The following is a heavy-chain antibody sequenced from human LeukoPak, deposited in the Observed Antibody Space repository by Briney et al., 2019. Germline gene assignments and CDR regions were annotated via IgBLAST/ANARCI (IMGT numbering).Heavy chain of an antibody. D-gene: IGHD3-10*01. V-gene: IGHV4-39*01. Sequence: SGTLSLTCTVSGGSISSSSYYWGWIRQPPGKGLEWFGSIYYSGSTYYNPSLKSRVTISVDTSKNQFSLKLSSVTAADTAVYYCARQLVGSGSYWAKYYYYYYMDVWAKGPRSPSP. J-gene: IGHJ6*03. CDR1: GGSISSSSYY. CDR3: ARQLVGSGSYWAKYYYYYYMDV. CDR2: IYYSGST.